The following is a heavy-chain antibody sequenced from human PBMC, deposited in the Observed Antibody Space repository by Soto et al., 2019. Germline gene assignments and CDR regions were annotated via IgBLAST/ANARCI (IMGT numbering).Heavy chain of an antibody. CDR1: SGSVNSGSYY. Sequence: QLQLQESGPGQVKPSETLSLTCTVSSGSVNSGSYYWGWIRQPPGKGLEWIGTMYYSGSTYYNSSFKRRVTIAVDTSNNHVSLNLSSLSAADTDVYYCARHSGRSGHIVDYWGQGTLVTVSA. V-gene: IGHV4-39*01. D-gene: IGHD2-21*01. J-gene: IGHJ4*02. CDR2: MYYSGST. CDR3: ARHSGRSGHIVDY.